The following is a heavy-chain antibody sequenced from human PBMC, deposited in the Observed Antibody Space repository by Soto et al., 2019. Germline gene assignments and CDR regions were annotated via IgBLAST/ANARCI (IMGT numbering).Heavy chain of an antibody. D-gene: IGHD1-26*01. CDR3: AREVRARRLDY. J-gene: IGHJ4*02. CDR1: GYTFTSYD. Sequence: QVQLVQSGAEVKKPGASVKVSFKASGYTFTSYDINWVRQATGQGLEWMGWMNPNSGNPGYAQKFQGRVTMTRNTSIITAYIELRSLRSEDTAVYYCAREVRARRLDYWCQGTLVTVSS. CDR2: MNPNSGNP. V-gene: IGHV1-8*01.